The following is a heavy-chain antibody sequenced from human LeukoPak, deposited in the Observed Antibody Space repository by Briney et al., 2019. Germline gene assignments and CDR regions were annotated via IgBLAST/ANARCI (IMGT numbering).Heavy chain of an antibody. Sequence: PGGSLRLSCAASGFIISSYGMHWVRQAPGKGLESVAFIRYDGSEKYYADSVKGRFTISRDNSKNTLYLQMNSLRAEDTAVYYCAKDIGYCSGGSCYGIYEVPGETCFDYWGQGTLVTVSS. CDR2: IRYDGSEK. D-gene: IGHD2-15*01. J-gene: IGHJ4*02. CDR1: GFIISSYG. CDR3: AKDIGYCSGGSCYGIYEVPGETCFDY. V-gene: IGHV3-30*02.